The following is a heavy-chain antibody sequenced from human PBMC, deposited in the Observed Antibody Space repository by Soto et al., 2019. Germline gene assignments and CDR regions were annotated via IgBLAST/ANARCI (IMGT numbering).Heavy chain of an antibody. V-gene: IGHV4-4*07. J-gene: IGHJ1*01. CDR3: ARAFGGDEYFQH. D-gene: IGHD4-17*01. CDR2: FYTSGRT. CDR1: GGSISGHY. Sequence: SETLSLTCTVSGGSISGHYWSWIRQPAGKGLEWIGRFYTSGRTNYNPSLKSRLTMSVDTSKNQFSLKLNSVTAADTAVYYCARAFGGDEYFQHWGQGTLVTVSS.